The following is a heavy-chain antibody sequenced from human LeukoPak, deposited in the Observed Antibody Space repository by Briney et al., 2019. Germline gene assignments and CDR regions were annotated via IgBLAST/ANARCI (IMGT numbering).Heavy chain of an antibody. CDR2: IYYSGST. D-gene: IGHD5-24*01. CDR1: GDSVSSGSYY. V-gene: IGHV4-61*01. J-gene: IGHJ4*02. Sequence: SETLSLTCTVSGDSVSSGSYYWSWIRQPPGKGLEWIGYIYYSGSTNYHPSLKSRVTISVDTSKNQFSLKLSSVTAADTAVYYCARDFNGRDGYSFDYWGQGTLVTVSS. CDR3: ARDFNGRDGYSFDY.